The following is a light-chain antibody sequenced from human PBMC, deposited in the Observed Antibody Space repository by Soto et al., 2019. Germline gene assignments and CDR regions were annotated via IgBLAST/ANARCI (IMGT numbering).Light chain of an antibody. Sequence: QSVLTQPPSASGTPGQRVTISCSGSSSNIGSNTVNWYQLLPGTAPKLLIYSNNQRPSGVPDRFSGSKSGTSASLAISGLQSEDEADYYCAAWDDSLNGWVFGGGTKLPVL. V-gene: IGLV1-44*01. CDR2: SNN. CDR3: AAWDDSLNGWV. CDR1: SSNIGSNT. J-gene: IGLJ3*02.